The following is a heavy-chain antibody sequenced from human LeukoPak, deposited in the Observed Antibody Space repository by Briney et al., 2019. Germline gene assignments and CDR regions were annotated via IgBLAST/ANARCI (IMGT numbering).Heavy chain of an antibody. J-gene: IGHJ5*02. CDR1: GFTFSHYW. CDR3: ARSNWGPEA. D-gene: IGHD7-27*01. Sequence: QPGGSLRLSCLASGFTFSHYWMTWVRRAPGRGLEWVANMNQLGNEIYYADSVKGRFTISRDNSKNSLYLQVRSLSVEDTAVYFCARSNWGPEAWGQGTLVTVSS. CDR2: MNQLGNEI. V-gene: IGHV3-7*04.